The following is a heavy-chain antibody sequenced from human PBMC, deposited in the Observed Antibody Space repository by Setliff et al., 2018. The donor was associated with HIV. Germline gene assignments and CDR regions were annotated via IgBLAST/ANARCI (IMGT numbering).Heavy chain of an antibody. Sequence: ASVKVSCKASGYTFTGYYMHWVRQAPGQGLEWMGWINPNNGGTNYAQNFQGRVTMTRDTSISTAYMELSRLRYDDTAVYYCARDYYDSSGYIFFPGLPDYWGQGTLVTVSS. V-gene: IGHV1-2*02. D-gene: IGHD3-22*01. J-gene: IGHJ4*02. CDR3: ARDYYDSSGYIFFPGLPDY. CDR2: INPNNGGT. CDR1: GYTFTGYY.